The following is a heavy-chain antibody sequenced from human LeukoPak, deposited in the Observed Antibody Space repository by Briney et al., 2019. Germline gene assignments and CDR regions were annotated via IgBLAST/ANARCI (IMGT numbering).Heavy chain of an antibody. V-gene: IGHV3-30-3*01. CDR3: ARDGYQLLWVDAFDI. Sequence: GGSLRLSCAAPGFTFSSYAMHWVRQAPGKGLEWVAVISYDGSNKYYADSVKGRFTISRDNSKNTLYLQMNSLRAEDTAVYYCARDGYQLLWVDAFDIWGQGTMVTVSS. CDR1: GFTFSSYA. CDR2: ISYDGSNK. J-gene: IGHJ3*02. D-gene: IGHD2-2*01.